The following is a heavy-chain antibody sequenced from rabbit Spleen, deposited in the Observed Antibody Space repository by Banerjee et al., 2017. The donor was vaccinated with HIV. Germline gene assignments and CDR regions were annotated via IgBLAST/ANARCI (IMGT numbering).Heavy chain of an antibody. CDR2: IDPIFGIT. Sequence: QSLEESGGGLVKPGGTLTLTCTVSGFSFSSNWICWVRQAPGKGLEWIGYIDPIFGITYFASWAKGRFTISKTSSTTVTLQMTSLTAADTATYFCARDTSSSFSSYGMDLWGPGTLVTVS. J-gene: IGHJ6*01. V-gene: IGHV1S40*01. CDR1: GFSFSSNW. D-gene: IGHD1-1*01. CDR3: ARDTSSSFSSYGMDL.